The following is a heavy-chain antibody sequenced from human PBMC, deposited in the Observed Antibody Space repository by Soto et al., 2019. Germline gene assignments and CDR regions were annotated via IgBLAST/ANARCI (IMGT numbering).Heavy chain of an antibody. D-gene: IGHD2-15*01. V-gene: IGHV4-38-2*01. Sequence: SETLSLTCAVSCFFISSGNYWGWIRKPPGKGLEWIGSIFHGGNTYYNPSLKSRVTISVDMSKNQFSLKLNSVTAADTAVYYCARARWYDAFDVWGQGTVVTVSS. J-gene: IGHJ3*01. CDR2: IFHGGNT. CDR1: CFFISSGNY. CDR3: ARARWYDAFDV.